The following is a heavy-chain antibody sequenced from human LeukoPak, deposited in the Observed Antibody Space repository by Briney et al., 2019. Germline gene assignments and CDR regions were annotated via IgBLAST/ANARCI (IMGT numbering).Heavy chain of an antibody. J-gene: IGHJ4*02. V-gene: IGHV3-30*02. D-gene: IGHD4-11*01. CDR3: ARVVDHDYSDYYLDY. CDR1: GFTFSSYG. Sequence: GGSLRLSCAASGFTFSSYGMHWVRQAPGKGLEWVAFIRSDGSNKYYADSVKGRFTISRDNSKNTLYLQMNSLRAEDTAVYYCARVVDHDYSDYYLDYWGQGTLVTVSS. CDR2: IRSDGSNK.